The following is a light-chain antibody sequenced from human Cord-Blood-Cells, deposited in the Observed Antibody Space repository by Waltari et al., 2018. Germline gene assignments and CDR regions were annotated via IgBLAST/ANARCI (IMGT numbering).Light chain of an antibody. CDR1: SSDVGSYNL. J-gene: IGLJ3*02. V-gene: IGLV2-23*01. Sequence: QSALPQPAPVSGSPGQSITISCTGTSSDVGSYNLVSCYQQRPGKAPKLMIYEGSKRPSGVSNRFSGSKSGNTASLTISGLQAEDEADYYCCSYAGSSTLVFGGGTKLTVL. CDR2: EGS. CDR3: CSYAGSSTLV.